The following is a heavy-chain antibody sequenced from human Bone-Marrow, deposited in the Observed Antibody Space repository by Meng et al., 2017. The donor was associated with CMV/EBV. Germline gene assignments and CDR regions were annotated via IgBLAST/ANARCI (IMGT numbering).Heavy chain of an antibody. CDR3: ARDRCSSTSCLMGYYYGMDV. Sequence: SVKVSCKASGGTFSSYAISWVRQAPGQGLEWMGGIIPILGIANYAQKFQGRVTMTRDTSTSTVYMELSSLRSEDTAVYYCARDRCSSTSCLMGYYYGMDVWGEGTTITVPQ. CDR1: GGTFSSYA. CDR2: IIPILGIA. D-gene: IGHD2-2*01. V-gene: IGHV1-69*10. J-gene: IGHJ6*04.